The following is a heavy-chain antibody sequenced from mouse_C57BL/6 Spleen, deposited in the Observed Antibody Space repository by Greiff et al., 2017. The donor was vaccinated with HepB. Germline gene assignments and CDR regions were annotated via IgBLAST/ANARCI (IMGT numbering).Heavy chain of an antibody. CDR3: ASGLSPFAY. J-gene: IGHJ3*01. V-gene: IGHV1-69*01. D-gene: IGHD1-1*02. Sequence: VQLKQPGAELVMPGASVKLSCKASGYTFTSYWMHWVKQRPGQGLEWIGEIDPSDSYTNYNQKFKGKSTLTVDKSSSTAYMQLSSLTSEDSAVYYCASGLSPFAYWGQGTLVTVSA. CDR2: IDPSDSYT. CDR1: GYTFTSYW.